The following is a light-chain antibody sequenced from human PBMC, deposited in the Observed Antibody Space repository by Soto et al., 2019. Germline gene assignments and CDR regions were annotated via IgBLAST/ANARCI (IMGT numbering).Light chain of an antibody. Sequence: QSALTQPDSVSGAPGQSITISCTGTSNDLGSFDLVSWYQQYSGEAPKLIIYEVSARPSGVATRFSGSQSGNAAYLTFCGLHAEDEADYYCGSYVRRTTYLVGSGTKLTVL. CDR1: SNDLGSFDL. V-gene: IGLV2-23*02. CDR2: EVS. CDR3: GSYVRRTTYL. J-gene: IGLJ1*01.